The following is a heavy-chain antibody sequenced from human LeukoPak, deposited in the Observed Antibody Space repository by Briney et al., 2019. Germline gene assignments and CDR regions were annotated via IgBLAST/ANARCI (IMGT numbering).Heavy chain of an antibody. D-gene: IGHD3-16*01. CDR3: GRAFPPLRTSSAGDL. Sequence: TPGGSLRLSCSASGFSFSDYDMNWVRQAPGKGLEWVFAISGRSSHVYYGESVKGRFTISRDNAKNSLYLQLDSLGVEDTAVYYCGRAFPPLRTSSAGDLWGQGTLVTVSS. V-gene: IGHV3-21*01. CDR1: GFSFSDYD. J-gene: IGHJ1*01. CDR2: ISGRSSHV.